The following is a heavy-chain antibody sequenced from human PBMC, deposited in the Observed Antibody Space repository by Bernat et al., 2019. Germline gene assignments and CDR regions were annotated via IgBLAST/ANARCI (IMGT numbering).Heavy chain of an antibody. D-gene: IGHD2-15*01. V-gene: IGHV4-59*01. CDR1: GGSISSYY. J-gene: IGHJ4*02. CDR3: ARGYCSGGSCYVPFDL. CDR2: IYYSGTT. Sequence: QVQLQESGPGLVKPSETLSLTCTVSGGSISSYYWSWIRQPPGKGLEWIGCIYYSGTTDYNPSLKSRVTMSVETSKSQLSLKLNSVTAADTAVYYCARGYCSGGSCYVPFDLWGQGILVTVSS.